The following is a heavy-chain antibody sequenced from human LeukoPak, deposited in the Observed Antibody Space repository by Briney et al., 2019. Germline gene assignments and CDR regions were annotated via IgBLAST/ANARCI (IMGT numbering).Heavy chain of an antibody. V-gene: IGHV1-18*01. D-gene: IGHD5-12*01. CDR1: GYTFTSYG. CDR3: ARDGGYDWEGDAFDI. J-gene: IGHJ3*02. Sequence: ASVKVSCKASGYTFTSYGISWVRQAPGQGIEWMGWISAYNGNTNYAQKLQGRVTMTTDTSTSTAYMELRSLRSDDTAVYYCARDGGYDWEGDAFDIWGQGTMVTVSS. CDR2: ISAYNGNT.